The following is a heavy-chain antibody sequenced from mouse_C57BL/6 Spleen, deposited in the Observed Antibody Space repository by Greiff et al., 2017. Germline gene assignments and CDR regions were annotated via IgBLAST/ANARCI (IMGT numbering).Heavy chain of an antibody. J-gene: IGHJ3*01. V-gene: IGHV5-17*01. D-gene: IGHD1-1*01. CDR3: ARSGFTTVGWFAY. Sequence: EVQLVESGGGLVKPGGSLKLSCAASGFTFSDYGMHWVRQAPEKGLEWVAYISSGSSTIYYADTVKGRFTISIDNAKNTLFLQMSSLRSEDTAMYYCARSGFTTVGWFAYWCQGTLVTVSA. CDR2: ISSGSSTI. CDR1: GFTFSDYG.